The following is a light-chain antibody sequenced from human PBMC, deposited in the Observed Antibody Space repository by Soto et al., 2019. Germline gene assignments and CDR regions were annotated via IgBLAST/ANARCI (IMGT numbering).Light chain of an antibody. V-gene: IGKV3-15*01. CDR3: QQYNNWPPYT. CDR1: QSVSSS. Sequence: EIVMTQSPGTLSVSPGERATLSCRASQSVSSSLAWYQQRPGQAPRLLISGASTRATGVPARFSGSASGTEFPLSMPRLQSEDFAVYNCQQYNNWPPYTFGQGTKLQIK. J-gene: IGKJ2*01. CDR2: GAS.